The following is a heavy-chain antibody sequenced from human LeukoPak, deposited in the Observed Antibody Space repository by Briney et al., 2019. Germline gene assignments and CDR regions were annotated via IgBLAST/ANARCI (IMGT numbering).Heavy chain of an antibody. CDR1: GGSFSGYY. J-gene: IGHJ4*02. V-gene: IGHV4-34*01. CDR3: ARKRGYSYANFDY. CDR2: INHSGST. Sequence: PSETLSLTCAVYGGSFSGYYWSWVRQPPGKGLEWIGEINHSGSTNYNPSLKSRVTISVDTSKNQFSLKLSSVTAADTAVYYCARKRGYSYANFDYWGQGTLVTVSS. D-gene: IGHD5-18*01.